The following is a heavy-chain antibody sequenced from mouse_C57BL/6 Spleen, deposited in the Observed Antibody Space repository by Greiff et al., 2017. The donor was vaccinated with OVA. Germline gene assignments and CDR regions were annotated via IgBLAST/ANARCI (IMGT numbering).Heavy chain of an antibody. D-gene: IGHD2-4*01. CDR3: ARDDYPLYYFDY. Sequence: EVKLVESGGGLVKPGGSLKLSCAASGFTFSSYAMSWVRQTPEKRLVWVATISDGGSYIYYPDNVKGRFTISRDNAKNNLYLQMNHLKSEDTAMYYCARDDYPLYYFDYWGQGTTLTVSS. CDR2: ISDGGSYI. CDR1: GFTFSSYA. J-gene: IGHJ2*01. V-gene: IGHV5-4*01.